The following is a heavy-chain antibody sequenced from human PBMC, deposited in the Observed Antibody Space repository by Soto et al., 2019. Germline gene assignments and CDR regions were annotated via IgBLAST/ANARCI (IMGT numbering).Heavy chain of an antibody. CDR2: FDPEDGET. CDR3: ATSEIFGVVTLRLGYYYYGMDV. J-gene: IGHJ6*02. V-gene: IGHV1-24*01. CDR1: GYTLTELS. D-gene: IGHD3-3*01. Sequence: GASVKVSCKVSGYTLTELSMHWVRQAPGKGLEWMGGFDPEDGETIYAQKFQGRVTMTEDTSTDTAYMELSSLRSEDTAVYYCATSEIFGVVTLRLGYYYYGMDVWGQGTTVTVSS.